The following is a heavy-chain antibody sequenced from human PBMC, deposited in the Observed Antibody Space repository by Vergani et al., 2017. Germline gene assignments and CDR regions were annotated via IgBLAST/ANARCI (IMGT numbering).Heavy chain of an antibody. CDR2: IYYSGST. CDR1: GGSISSGGYY. J-gene: IGHJ4*02. V-gene: IGHV4-31*01. Sequence: QVQLQESGPGLVKPSQTLSLTCTVSGGSISSGGYYWSWIRQHPGKGLEWIWYIYYSGSTYYNPSLKSLVTISVDTSKNQFSLKLSSVTAADTAVYYCARVRYYYDSSGYPYYFDYWGQGTLVTVSS. D-gene: IGHD3-22*01. CDR3: ARVRYYYDSSGYPYYFDY.